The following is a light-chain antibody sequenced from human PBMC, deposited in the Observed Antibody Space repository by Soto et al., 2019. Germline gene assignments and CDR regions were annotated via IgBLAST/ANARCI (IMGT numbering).Light chain of an antibody. CDR1: SSDVGSYNR. Sequence: QSALTQPPSVSGSPGQSVTISCTGTSSDVGSYNRVAWYQQPPGTAPKLMIYEVSNRPSGVPDRFSGSKSGNTASLTISGLQAEDEADYYCSSYTSSSTFGYVFGTGTKVNVL. CDR3: SSYTSSSTFGYV. V-gene: IGLV2-18*02. J-gene: IGLJ1*01. CDR2: EVS.